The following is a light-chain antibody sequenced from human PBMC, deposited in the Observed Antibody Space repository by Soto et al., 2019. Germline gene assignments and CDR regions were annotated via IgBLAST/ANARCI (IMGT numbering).Light chain of an antibody. V-gene: IGLV2-14*01. Sequence: QSALTQPASVSGSPGQSITISCTGTSSDVGGYNYVSWYQQHPGKAPKLMIYDVSNRPSGVSNRFSDSKSGNTASLTISGLQAEDEADYYCSSYTSSSTVEFGGGTKLTVL. CDR3: SSYTSSSTVE. CDR2: DVS. CDR1: SSDVGGYNY. J-gene: IGLJ2*01.